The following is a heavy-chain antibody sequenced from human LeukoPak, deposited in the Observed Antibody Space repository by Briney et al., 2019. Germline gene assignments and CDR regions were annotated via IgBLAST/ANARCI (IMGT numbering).Heavy chain of an antibody. D-gene: IGHD6-6*01. CDR1: GYTFTSYG. CDR2: ISAYNGNT. Sequence: ASLKGSCKASGYTFTSYGISCVRQAPGQGLEWMGWISAYNGNTNYAQRLQGRVTMTTDTSTSTAYMELRSLRSDDTAVYYCARDLEYSTSGGFDYWGQGTLVTVSS. CDR3: ARDLEYSTSGGFDY. J-gene: IGHJ4*02. V-gene: IGHV1-18*01.